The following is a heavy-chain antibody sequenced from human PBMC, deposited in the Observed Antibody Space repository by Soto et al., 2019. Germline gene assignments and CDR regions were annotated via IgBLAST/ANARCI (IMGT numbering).Heavy chain of an antibody. D-gene: IGHD1-20*01. CDR3: ARDKGYGITGTDASNYYYYGMDV. J-gene: IGHJ6*02. CDR2: ISSSSSTI. V-gene: IGHV3-48*02. CDR1: GFTFSSYS. Sequence: GGSLRLSCAASGFTFSSYSMNWVRQAPGKGLEWVSYISSSSSTIYYADSVKGRFTISRDNAKNSLYLQMNSLRDEDTAVYYCARDKGYGITGTDASNYYYYGMDVWGQGTTVTVSS.